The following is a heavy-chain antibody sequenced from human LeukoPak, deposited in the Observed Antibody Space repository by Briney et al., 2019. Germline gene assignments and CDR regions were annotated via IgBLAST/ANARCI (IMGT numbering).Heavy chain of an antibody. V-gene: IGHV1-2*02. CDR3: ASAGNEYGGYVVDY. CDR1: GYTFTDYY. J-gene: IGHJ4*02. Sequence: ASVKVSCKTSGYTFTDYYLHWVRQAPGQGLEWMGWINPNSGGTNYAQKFQGRVTMTRDTSISTAYMELSRLRSDDTAVYYCASAGNEYGGYVVDYWGQGTLVTVSS. CDR2: INPNSGGT. D-gene: IGHD5-12*01.